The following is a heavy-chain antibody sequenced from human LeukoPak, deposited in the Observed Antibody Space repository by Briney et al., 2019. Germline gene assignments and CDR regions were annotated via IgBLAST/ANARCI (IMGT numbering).Heavy chain of an antibody. Sequence: GEALKISCKGSGYRFTNYWVGGVRQMPGKDLEWMGIIYPGDGASRDNASLQGHVTTSSGETINTTYLRWSSLKASDTAMYYYSRSVTEYYDRSGYYFWGQGALVRVS. V-gene: IGHV5-51*01. D-gene: IGHD3-22*01. CDR1: GYRFTNYW. J-gene: IGHJ4*02. CDR2: IYPGDGAS. CDR3: SRSVTEYYDRSGYYF.